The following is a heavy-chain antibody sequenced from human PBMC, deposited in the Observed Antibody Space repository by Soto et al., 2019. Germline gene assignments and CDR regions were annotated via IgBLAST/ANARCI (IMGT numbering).Heavy chain of an antibody. CDR2: IIPIFGTA. D-gene: IGHD3-10*01. CDR3: AKPLGSESYLPFDY. CDR1: GGTCSSYA. J-gene: IGHJ4*02. Sequence: GASVKVSCKASGGTCSSYAISWVRQAPGQGLEWMGGIIPIFGTANYAQKFQGRVTITADESTSTAYMELSSLRAEDTAVYYCAKPLGSESYLPFDYWGQGTLVTVSS. V-gene: IGHV1-69*13.